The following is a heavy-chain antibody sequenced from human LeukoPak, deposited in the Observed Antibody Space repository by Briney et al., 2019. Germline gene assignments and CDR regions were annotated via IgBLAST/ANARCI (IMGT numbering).Heavy chain of an antibody. Sequence: GGSLRLSCAASGLSVSDAWMSWVRQAPGKGLEWVGRIRSKSAGGTTDYVASVKGRFTISRDDSKNTLYLQMNSLKTEDTAVYYCTGPPDWGQGTLVTVSS. CDR1: GLSVSDAW. CDR2: IRSKSAGGTT. CDR3: TGPPD. J-gene: IGHJ4*02. V-gene: IGHV3-15*01.